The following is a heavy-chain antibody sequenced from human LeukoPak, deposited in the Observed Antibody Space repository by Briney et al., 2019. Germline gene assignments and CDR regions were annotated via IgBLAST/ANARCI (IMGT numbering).Heavy chain of an antibody. CDR1: GFTFSNYW. CDR2: IKTDGSEK. CDR3: ATYSSLNAREFQY. V-gene: IGHV3-7*01. J-gene: IGHJ1*01. Sequence: PGGSLRLSCEGSGFTFSNYWMSWVRQAPGKGLEWVANIKTDGSEKYYVDSVKGRFTITRDNAKNSLYLQMNSLRAEDTAVYYCATYSSLNAREFQYWGQGTLLTVSS. D-gene: IGHD3-22*01.